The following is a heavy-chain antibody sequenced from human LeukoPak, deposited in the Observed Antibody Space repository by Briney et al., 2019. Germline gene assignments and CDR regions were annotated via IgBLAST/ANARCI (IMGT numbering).Heavy chain of an antibody. Sequence: PSETLSLTCAVYGGSFSGYYWSWIRQPPGKGLEWIGEINHSGSTNYNPSLKSRVTISVDTSKNQFSLKLSSVTAADTAVYYCARGPDILTGYFAEPYYFDYWGQGTLVTVSS. D-gene: IGHD3-9*01. CDR1: GGSFSGYY. J-gene: IGHJ4*02. CDR2: INHSGST. CDR3: ARGPDILTGYFAEPYYFDY. V-gene: IGHV4-34*01.